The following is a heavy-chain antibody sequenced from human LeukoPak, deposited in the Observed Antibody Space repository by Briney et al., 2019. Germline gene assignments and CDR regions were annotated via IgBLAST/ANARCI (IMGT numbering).Heavy chain of an antibody. CDR1: GGSFSGYY. V-gene: IGHV4-34*01. CDR2: INHSGST. Sequence: SETLSLTCAVYGGSFSGYYWSWIRQPPGKGLEWIGEINHSGSTNYNPSLKSRVTISVDTSKNQFSLKLSSVTAADTAVYYCARGVGQGGTVTSVGMDVWGQGTTVTVSS. J-gene: IGHJ6*02. D-gene: IGHD4-17*01. CDR3: ARGVGQGGTVTSVGMDV.